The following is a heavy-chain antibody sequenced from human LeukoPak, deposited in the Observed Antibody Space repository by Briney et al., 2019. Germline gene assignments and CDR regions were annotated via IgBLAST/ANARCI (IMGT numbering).Heavy chain of an antibody. CDR2: ISYDGSDK. V-gene: IGHV3-30-3*01. CDR1: GFTFSNCA. CDR3: ARDWGRRYSSGWYGDFDY. J-gene: IGHJ4*02. D-gene: IGHD6-19*01. Sequence: PGGSLRLSCAASGFTFSNCAMHWVRQAPGKGLEWVAVISYDGSDKYYADSVKGRFTISRDNSKNTLYLQMNSLRPEDTAVYYCARDWGRRYSSGWYGDFDYWGQGTLVTVSS.